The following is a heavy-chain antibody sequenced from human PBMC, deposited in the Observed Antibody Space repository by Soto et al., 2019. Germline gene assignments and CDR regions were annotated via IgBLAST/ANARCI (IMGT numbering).Heavy chain of an antibody. CDR1: GFTFSSYG. J-gene: IGHJ6*03. Sequence: QVQLVESGGGVVQPGRSLRLSCAASGFTFSSYGMHWVRQAPGKGLEWVAAISYDGSNKYYADSVKGRFTISRDNSKNTLYLQMNSLRAEDTAVYYCAKDALEWLLYTYYYYYMDVWGKGTTVTVSS. D-gene: IGHD3-3*01. CDR2: ISYDGSNK. V-gene: IGHV3-30*18. CDR3: AKDALEWLLYTYYYYYMDV.